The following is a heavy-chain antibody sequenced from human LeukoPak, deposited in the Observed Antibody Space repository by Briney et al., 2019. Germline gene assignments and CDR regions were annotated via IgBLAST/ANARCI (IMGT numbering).Heavy chain of an antibody. J-gene: IGHJ4*02. CDR1: GFTFSSYW. CDR2: INSDGSST. CDR3: TRGGVSSSWSTYYFDY. Sequence: GGSLRLSCAASGFTFSSYWMHWVRQAPGKGLVWVSRINSDGSSTSYADSVKGRFTISRDNAKNTLYLQMNSLRAEDTAVYYCTRGGVSSSWSTYYFDYWGQGTLVTVSS. D-gene: IGHD6-13*01. V-gene: IGHV3-74*01.